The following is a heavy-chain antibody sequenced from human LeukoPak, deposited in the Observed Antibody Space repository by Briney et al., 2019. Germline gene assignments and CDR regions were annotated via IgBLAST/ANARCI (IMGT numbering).Heavy chain of an antibody. V-gene: IGHV3-23*01. D-gene: IGHD5-24*01. CDR2: ISGSGGST. Sequence: PGGSLRLSCAASGFTFSSYAMSWVRQAPGKGLEWVSAISGSGGSTYYADSVKGLFTISRDNSKNTLYLQMNSLRAEDTAVYYCAKWGHVEMASYYFDYWGQGTLVTVSS. CDR3: AKWGHVEMASYYFDY. CDR1: GFTFSSYA. J-gene: IGHJ4*02.